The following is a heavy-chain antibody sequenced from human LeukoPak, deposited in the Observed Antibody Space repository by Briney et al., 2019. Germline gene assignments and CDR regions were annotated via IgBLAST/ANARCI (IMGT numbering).Heavy chain of an antibody. CDR2: IYYSGST. CDR3: ARVKGYSSSRYDSDYYYYMDV. D-gene: IGHD6-13*01. V-gene: IGHV4-39*07. Sequence: SETLSLTCTVSGGSISSSSYYWGWIRQPPGKGLEWIGSIYYSGSTYYNPSLKSRVTISVGTSKNQFSLRLSSVTAADAAVYYCARVKGYSSSRYDSDYYYYMDVWGKGTTVTVSS. J-gene: IGHJ6*03. CDR1: GGSISSSSYY.